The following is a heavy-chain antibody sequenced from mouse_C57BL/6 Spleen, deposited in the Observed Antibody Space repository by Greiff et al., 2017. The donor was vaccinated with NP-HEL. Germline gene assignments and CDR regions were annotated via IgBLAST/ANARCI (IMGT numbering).Heavy chain of an antibody. CDR1: GYTFTSYW. CDR3: ASSGGLIQSPYYYAMDY. D-gene: IGHD3-1*01. J-gene: IGHJ4*01. V-gene: IGHV1-64*01. Sequence: QVQLQQPGAELVKPGASVKLSCKASGYTFTSYWMHWVKQRPGQGLEWIGMIHPNIGSTNYNEKFKSKATLTVDKSSSTAYMQLSSLTSEDSAVYYCASSGGLIQSPYYYAMDYWGQGTSVTVSS. CDR2: IHPNIGST.